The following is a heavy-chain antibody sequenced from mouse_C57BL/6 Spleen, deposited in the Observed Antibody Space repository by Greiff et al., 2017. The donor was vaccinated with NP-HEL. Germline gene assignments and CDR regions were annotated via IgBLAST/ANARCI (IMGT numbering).Heavy chain of an antibody. J-gene: IGHJ2*01. CDR2: IYPRSGNT. V-gene: IGHV1-81*01. Sequence: VKLVESGAELARPGASVKLSCKASGYTFTSYGISWVKQRTGQGLEWIGEIYPRSGNTYYNEKFKGKATLTADKSSSTAYMELRSLTSEDSAVYFCARESYYYGSSYDYFDYWGQGTTLTVSS. CDR3: ARESYYYGSSYDYFDY. D-gene: IGHD1-1*01. CDR1: GYTFTSYG.